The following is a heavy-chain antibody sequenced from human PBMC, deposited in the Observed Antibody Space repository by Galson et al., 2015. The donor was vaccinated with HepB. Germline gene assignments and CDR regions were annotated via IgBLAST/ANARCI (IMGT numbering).Heavy chain of an antibody. CDR1: GYIFGKYG. D-gene: IGHD1-14*01. V-gene: IGHV1-18*01. J-gene: IGHJ6*02. CDR3: ARDTGNHRVDV. CDR2: MNPKDGNT. Sequence: SVKVSCKASGYIFGKYGLSWMRQAPVQGLEWMGWMNPKDGNTKYAQKFQGRVTMTRDTSTSTAYMDLRSLTSDDTATYYCARDTGNHRVDVWGQGTTVTVS.